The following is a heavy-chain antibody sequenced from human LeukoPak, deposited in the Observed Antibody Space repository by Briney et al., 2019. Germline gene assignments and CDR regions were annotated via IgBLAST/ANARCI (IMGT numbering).Heavy chain of an antibody. CDR3: ASPHSGYG. CDR2: ITGSGQGM. D-gene: IGHD5-12*01. J-gene: IGHJ4*02. CDR1: EFTFSSYS. Sequence: GGSLRLSCAASEFTFSSYSMNWVRQAPGKGLQWVSYITGSGQGMHKADSVKGRFTISRDNVKNTLYLQMNSLRDEDTAVYYCASPHSGYGWGQKNLGSASS. V-gene: IGHV3-48*02.